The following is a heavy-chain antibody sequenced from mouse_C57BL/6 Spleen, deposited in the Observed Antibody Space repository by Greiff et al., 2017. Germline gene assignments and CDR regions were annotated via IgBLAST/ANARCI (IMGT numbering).Heavy chain of an antibody. CDR2: IDPETGGT. D-gene: IGHD2-1*01. J-gene: IGHJ2*01. CDR3: AIYGKGGPFDY. Sequence: VQLKQSGAELVRPGASVTLSCKASGYTFTDYEMHWVKQTPVHGLEWIGAIDPETGGTAYNQKFKAKATLTVDKSSSTAYMQLKSLTSEDSAVYYCAIYGKGGPFDYWGQGTTLTVSS. V-gene: IGHV1-15*01. CDR1: GYTFTDYE.